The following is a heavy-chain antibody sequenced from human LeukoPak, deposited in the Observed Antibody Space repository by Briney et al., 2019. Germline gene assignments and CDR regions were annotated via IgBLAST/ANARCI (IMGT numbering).Heavy chain of an antibody. V-gene: IGHV4-34*01. Sequence: LRLSCAASGFTFSDYYMSWIRQAPGKGLEWIGEINHSGSTNYNPSLKSRVTISVDTSKNQFSLKLSSVTDAETAVYYCARTYVRIAARNWLDPWGQGTLVTVSS. D-gene: IGHD6-13*01. CDR2: INHSGST. CDR3: ARTYVRIAARNWLDP. CDR1: GFTFSDYY. J-gene: IGHJ5*02.